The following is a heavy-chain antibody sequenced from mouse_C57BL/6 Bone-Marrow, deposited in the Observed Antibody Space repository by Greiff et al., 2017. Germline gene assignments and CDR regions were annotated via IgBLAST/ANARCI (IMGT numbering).Heavy chain of an antibody. CDR2: IYPGSGST. CDR3: ARSIYYYGSSLFDY. J-gene: IGHJ2*01. D-gene: IGHD1-1*01. Sequence: QVQLQQSGAELVKPGASVKMSCKASGYTFTSYWITWVKQRPGQGLEWIGDIYPGSGSTNYNEKFKSKATLTVDTSSSTAYMQLSSLTSEDSAVYYCARSIYYYGSSLFDYWGQGTTLTVSS. V-gene: IGHV1-55*01. CDR1: GYTFTSYW.